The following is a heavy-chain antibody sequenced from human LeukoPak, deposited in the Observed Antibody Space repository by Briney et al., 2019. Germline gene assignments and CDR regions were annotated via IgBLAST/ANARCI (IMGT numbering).Heavy chain of an antibody. CDR2: INPNSGDA. J-gene: IGHJ4*02. CDR1: GYTFTRYY. V-gene: IGHV1-2*02. D-gene: IGHD1-1*01. Sequence: GASVKVSCKASGYTFTRYYMHWVRQAPGQGLEWMGLINPNSGDANYAQKFQGRVTMTRDTSISTAYMELTRLRSDDTAVYYCAILVNWSPPPFDYWGKGTLVPVSS. CDR3: AILVNWSPPPFDY.